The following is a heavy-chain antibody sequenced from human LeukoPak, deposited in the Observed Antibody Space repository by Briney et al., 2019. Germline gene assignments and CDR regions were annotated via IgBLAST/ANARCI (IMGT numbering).Heavy chain of an antibody. CDR1: GFTFSSYG. D-gene: IGHD4-11*01. CDR2: IRYDGSNK. Sequence: PGGSLRLSCAASGFTFSSYGMHWVRQAPGKGLEWVAFIRYDGSNKYYADSVKGRFTISRDNSKNTLYLQMNSLRAEDTAVYYCAKDGRYSQDFDYWGQGPLVTVSS. CDR3: AKDGRYSQDFDY. V-gene: IGHV3-30*02. J-gene: IGHJ4*02.